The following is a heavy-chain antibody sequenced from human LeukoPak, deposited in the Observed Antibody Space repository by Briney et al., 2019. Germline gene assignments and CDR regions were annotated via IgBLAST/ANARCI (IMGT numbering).Heavy chain of an antibody. D-gene: IGHD3-10*01. Sequence: SETLSLTCAVSGGSIKSNNWWSWVRQPPGKGLEWIGEVYHSGSTHYNPSLESRVTVSVDKSKNRFSLDLSSVTAADTAVYYCARARNPIWFGELLYGMDVWGQGTTVTVSS. J-gene: IGHJ6*02. CDR1: GGSIKSNNW. V-gene: IGHV4-4*02. CDR3: ARARNPIWFGELLYGMDV. CDR2: VYHSGST.